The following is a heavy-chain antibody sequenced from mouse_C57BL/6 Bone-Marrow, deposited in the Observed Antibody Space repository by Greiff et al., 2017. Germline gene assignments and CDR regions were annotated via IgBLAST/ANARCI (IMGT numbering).Heavy chain of an antibody. CDR1: GYTFTSYG. CDR3: ARPDYYGSRYYFDY. J-gene: IGHJ2*01. V-gene: IGHV1-81*01. D-gene: IGHD1-1*01. CDR2: IYPRSGNT. Sequence: VHLVESGAELARPGASVKLSCKASGYTFTSYGISWVKQRTGQGLEWIGEIYPRSGNTYYNEKFKGKATLTADKSSSTAYMELRSLTSEDSAVYFCARPDYYGSRYYFDYWGQGTTLTVSS.